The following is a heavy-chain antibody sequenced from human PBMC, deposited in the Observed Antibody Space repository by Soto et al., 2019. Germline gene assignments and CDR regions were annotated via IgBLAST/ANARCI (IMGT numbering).Heavy chain of an antibody. CDR1: GYTFTSYG. D-gene: IGHD2-21*02. V-gene: IGHV1-18*01. Sequence: QVQLVQSGAEVKKPWASVKVSCKASGYTFTSYGISWVRQAPGQGLERMGWISAYNGNTNYAQKLQGRVTMTTDTSTSTDYMELRSLISDDTAVYYCARVRRSGLLRQNYYYYMDVWGKGTTVTVSS. J-gene: IGHJ6*03. CDR2: ISAYNGNT. CDR3: ARVRRSGLLRQNYYYYMDV.